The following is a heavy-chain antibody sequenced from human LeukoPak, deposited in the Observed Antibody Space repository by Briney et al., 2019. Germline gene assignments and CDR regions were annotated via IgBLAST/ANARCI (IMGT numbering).Heavy chain of an antibody. D-gene: IGHD6-13*01. V-gene: IGHV4-34*01. J-gene: IGHJ6*02. CDR2: INHSGGT. CDR1: GGSFSGYY. Sequence: SETLSLTCAVYGGSFSGYYWSWIRQPPGKGLEWIGEINHSGGTNYNPSLKRRVTISVDTSKNQSSLKLSSVTAADTAVYYCARAGGTVLTGIAAAGSYYYYGMDVWGQGTTVTVSS. CDR3: ARAGGTVLTGIAAAGSYYYYGMDV.